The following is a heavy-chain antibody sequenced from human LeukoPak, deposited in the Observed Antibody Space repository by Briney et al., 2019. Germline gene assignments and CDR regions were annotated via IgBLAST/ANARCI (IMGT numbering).Heavy chain of an antibody. CDR1: GFTFSSYA. J-gene: IGHJ4*02. CDR2: ISYDGSNK. D-gene: IGHD3-9*01. Sequence: PGGSLRLSCAASGFTFSSYAMHWVRQAPGKGLEWVAVISYDGSNKYYADSVKGRFTISRDNAKNSLYLQMNSLRAEDTALYYCAKGVRYFDWLLRGWGQGTLVTVSS. V-gene: IGHV3-30-3*01. CDR3: AKGVRYFDWLLRG.